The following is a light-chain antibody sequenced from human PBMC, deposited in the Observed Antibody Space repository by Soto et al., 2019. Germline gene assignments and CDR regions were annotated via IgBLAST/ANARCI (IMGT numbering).Light chain of an antibody. Sequence: QSAPTQPPSVSGSPGQSVTISCTGTSTDFVSYNRVSWYQQPPGTAPKLIIYEASNRPSGVPDRFSGSKSGNTASLTLSGLQAADEVDYYCSLYTSENTYVFGTGTKVTVL. J-gene: IGLJ1*01. CDR3: SLYTSENTYV. CDR2: EAS. V-gene: IGLV2-18*01. CDR1: STDFVSYNR.